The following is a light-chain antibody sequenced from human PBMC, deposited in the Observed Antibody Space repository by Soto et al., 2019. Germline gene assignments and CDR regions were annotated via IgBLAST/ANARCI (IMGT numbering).Light chain of an antibody. Sequence: EIVLTQSPGTLSLSPGERATLSCRASQSVSSSYLAWYQQKPGQAPRLLIYGASSRATGIPDRFSGSGSGTDFTLNISRLETEYFAVYYCQQYGSSPPRFTFGPGTKVDIK. J-gene: IGKJ3*01. CDR1: QSVSSSY. CDR2: GAS. CDR3: QQYGSSPPRFT. V-gene: IGKV3-20*01.